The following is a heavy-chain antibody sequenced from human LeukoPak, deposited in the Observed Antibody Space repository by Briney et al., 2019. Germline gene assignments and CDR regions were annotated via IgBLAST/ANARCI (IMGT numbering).Heavy chain of an antibody. V-gene: IGHV3-30*18. CDR2: ISYDGSNK. CDR3: AKDYGDYTINYHYYGMDV. CDR1: GFTFSSYG. J-gene: IGHJ6*02. D-gene: IGHD4-17*01. Sequence: PGRSLRLSCAASGFTFSSYGMHWVRQAPGKGLEWVAVISYDGSNKYYADSVKGRFTISRDNSKNTLYLQMNSLRGEDTAVYYCAKDYGDYTINYHYYGMDVCGRGTTVTVSS.